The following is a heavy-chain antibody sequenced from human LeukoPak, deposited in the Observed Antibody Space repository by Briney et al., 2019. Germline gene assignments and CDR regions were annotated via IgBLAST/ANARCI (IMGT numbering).Heavy chain of an antibody. Sequence: GASVKVSCKACGYTFTSYDINWVRQATGQRLEWMGWMNHNSGNTGYAQKFQGRVTMTRNTSISTAYMELSSLRSEDTAVYYCARAHTAMGTGAYYYYGMDVWGQGTTVTVSS. D-gene: IGHD5-18*01. CDR2: MNHNSGNT. V-gene: IGHV1-8*01. CDR1: GYTFTSYD. CDR3: ARAHTAMGTGAYYYYGMDV. J-gene: IGHJ6*02.